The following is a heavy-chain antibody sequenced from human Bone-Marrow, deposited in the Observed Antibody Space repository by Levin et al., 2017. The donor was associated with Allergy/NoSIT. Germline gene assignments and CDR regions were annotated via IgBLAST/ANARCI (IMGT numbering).Heavy chain of an antibody. J-gene: IGHJ2*01. D-gene: IGHD3-22*01. Sequence: SETLSLTCTVSGGSISSYYWSWIRQPAGKGLEWIGRIYTSGSTNYNPSLKSRVTMSVDTSKNQFSLKLSSVTAADTAVYYCARAARSYYYDSSGYSRVRSDWYFDLWGRGTLVTVSS. CDR3: ARAARSYYYDSSGYSRVRSDWYFDL. CDR1: GGSISSYY. CDR2: IYTSGST. V-gene: IGHV4-4*07.